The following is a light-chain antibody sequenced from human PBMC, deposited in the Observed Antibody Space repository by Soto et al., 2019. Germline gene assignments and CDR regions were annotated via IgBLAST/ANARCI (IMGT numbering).Light chain of an antibody. J-gene: IGKJ2*01. CDR2: GAS. CDR3: QQYGSSPVT. V-gene: IGKV3-20*01. CDR1: QSVSSSH. Sequence: EIVLTQSPGTLSLSPGERATLSCRASQSVSSSHLAWYQQKPGQAPRLLIYGASSRATGIPDRFSGSGSGTDFALTISRLEPEDFAVYYCQQYGSSPVTFGQGTKLEIK.